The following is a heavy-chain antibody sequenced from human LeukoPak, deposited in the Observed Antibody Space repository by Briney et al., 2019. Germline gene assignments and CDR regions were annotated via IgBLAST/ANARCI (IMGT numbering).Heavy chain of an antibody. Sequence: GGSLRLSCAASGFTFSSYEMNWVRQAPGKGLEWVSYISSSGSTIYYADSMKGRFTISRDNAKNSLYLQMNSLRAEDTAVYYCVKQQLVPDAFDIWGQGTMVTVSS. CDR3: VKQQLVPDAFDI. J-gene: IGHJ3*02. V-gene: IGHV3-48*03. CDR2: ISSSGSTI. D-gene: IGHD6-13*01. CDR1: GFTFSSYE.